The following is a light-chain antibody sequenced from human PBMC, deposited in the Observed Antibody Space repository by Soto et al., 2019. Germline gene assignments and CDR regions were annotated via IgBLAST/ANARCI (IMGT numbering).Light chain of an antibody. CDR2: GNN. V-gene: IGLV1-40*01. CDR3: QSYDSSLSGSDV. CDR1: SSNIGAGYD. J-gene: IGLJ1*01. Sequence: QSVLTQPPSVSGAPGQRVTISCTGSSSNIGAGYDVHWYQRLPGTAPKVLIYGNNNRPSGVPDRFSGSKSGTSASLAITGLQAEDEAHYYCQSYDSSLSGSDVFGTGTKVTVL.